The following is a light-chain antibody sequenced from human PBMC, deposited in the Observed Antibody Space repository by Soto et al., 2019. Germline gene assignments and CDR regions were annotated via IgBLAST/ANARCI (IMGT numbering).Light chain of an antibody. CDR1: QSISIN. CDR3: QQYNTWVRGT. CDR2: AAS. Sequence: DIVVTQSPATLSVSPGERATLSCRASQSISINLAWYQQKPGRAPRLLIYAASTRATGVPARFSGSGSGTEFTLTISSLQSEDSATYFCQQYNTWVRGTFGQGTKLEIK. V-gene: IGKV3-15*01. J-gene: IGKJ2*01.